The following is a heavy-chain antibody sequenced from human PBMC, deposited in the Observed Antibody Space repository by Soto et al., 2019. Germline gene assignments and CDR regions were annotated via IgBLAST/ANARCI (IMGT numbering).Heavy chain of an antibody. J-gene: IGHJ4*02. CDR2: AYYSGNT. D-gene: IGHD6-13*01. CDR3: ARLTDSSSWSRFDY. Sequence: PSETLSLTCSVSGVALSRHYWSWIRQSPGKGLEWIGYAYYSGNTNYNPSLKSRVAISVDTSKKQFSLKLTSVTIADTAVYYCARLTDSSSWSRFDYWGLGTLVTVPQ. CDR1: GVALSRHY. V-gene: IGHV4-59*11.